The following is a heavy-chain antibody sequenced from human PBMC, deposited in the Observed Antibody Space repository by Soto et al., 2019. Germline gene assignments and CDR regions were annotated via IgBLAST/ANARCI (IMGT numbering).Heavy chain of an antibody. CDR1: GYSFTSYW. CDR3: ARHLGPPGFLEWLPHHSYYYYGMDV. Sequence: GESLKISCKGSGYSFTSYWIGWVRQMPGKGLEWMGIIYPGDSDTRYSPSFQGQVTISADKSISTAYLQWSSLKASDTAMYYCARHLGPPGFLEWLPHHSYYYYGMDVWGQGTTVTVSS. D-gene: IGHD3-3*01. J-gene: IGHJ6*02. V-gene: IGHV5-51*01. CDR2: IYPGDSDT.